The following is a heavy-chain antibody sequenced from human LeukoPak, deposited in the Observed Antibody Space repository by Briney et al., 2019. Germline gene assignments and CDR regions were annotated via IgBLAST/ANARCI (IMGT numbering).Heavy chain of an antibody. CDR1: GFTFSRYA. CDR3: ARATTVVTHFDY. J-gene: IGHJ4*02. CDR2: ISSNGGST. V-gene: IGHV3-64*04. D-gene: IGHD4-23*01. Sequence: PGGSLRLSCSASGFTFSRYAMHWVRQAPGKGLEYVSAISSNGGSTYYADSVKGRFTISRDNSKNTLYLQMNSLRAEDTAVYYCARATTVVTHFDYWGQGTLVTVSS.